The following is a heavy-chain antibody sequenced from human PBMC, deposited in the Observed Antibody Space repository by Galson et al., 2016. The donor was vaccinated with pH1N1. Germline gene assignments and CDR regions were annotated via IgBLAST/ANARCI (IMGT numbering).Heavy chain of an antibody. CDR3: ATEDYYTSLY. J-gene: IGHJ4*02. CDR2: INQDGSRK. Sequence: SLRLSCAASGFIFSDYWMSWVRQAPGKGLEWMAKINQDGSRKYYVDSMKGRCTISRDNAENSLSLQMNSLRVEDTALYYCATEDYYTSLYWGQGILVTVSS. D-gene: IGHD2-2*01. CDR1: GFIFSDYW. V-gene: IGHV3-7*01.